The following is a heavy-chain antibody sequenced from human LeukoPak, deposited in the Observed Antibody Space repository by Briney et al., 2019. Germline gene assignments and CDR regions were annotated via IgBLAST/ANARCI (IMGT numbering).Heavy chain of an antibody. D-gene: IGHD3-3*01. CDR1: GFTVSSNY. CDR2: IYSGGST. V-gene: IGHV3-66*01. J-gene: IGHJ6*02. Sequence: PGGSLRLSCAAYGFTVSSNYMSWVRQAPGKGLEWVSVIYSGGSTYYADSVKGRFTISRDNSKNTLYLQMNSLRAEDTAVYYCARDPADGILAPNYYYGMDVWGQGTTVTVSS. CDR3: ARDPADGILAPNYYYGMDV.